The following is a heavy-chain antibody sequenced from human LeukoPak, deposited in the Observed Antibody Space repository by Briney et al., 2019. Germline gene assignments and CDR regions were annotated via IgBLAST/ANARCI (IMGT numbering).Heavy chain of an antibody. D-gene: IGHD3-10*01. Sequence: ASVKVSCKASGGTFSSYAISWVRQAPGQGLEWMGGIIPIFGTANYAQKFQGRVTITADKSTSTAYMELSSLRSEDTAVYYCASYGSGSYYYGMDVWGQGTTVTVSS. V-gene: IGHV1-69*06. J-gene: IGHJ6*02. CDR2: IIPIFGTA. CDR3: ASYGSGSYYYGMDV. CDR1: GGTFSSYA.